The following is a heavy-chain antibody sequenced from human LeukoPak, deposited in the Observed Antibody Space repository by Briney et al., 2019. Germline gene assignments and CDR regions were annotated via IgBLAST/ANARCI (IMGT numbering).Heavy chain of an antibody. D-gene: IGHD3-10*01. CDR3: AKSHYYGSGNLDY. Sequence: GGSLRLSCAASGFTFSSYGMSWVRQAPGKGLEWVSAISGSGGSTYYADSVKGRFTISRDNSKNTLYLQMNSLRAEDTAVYYCAKSHYYGSGNLDYWGQGTLVTVSS. J-gene: IGHJ4*02. V-gene: IGHV3-23*01. CDR2: ISGSGGST. CDR1: GFTFSSYG.